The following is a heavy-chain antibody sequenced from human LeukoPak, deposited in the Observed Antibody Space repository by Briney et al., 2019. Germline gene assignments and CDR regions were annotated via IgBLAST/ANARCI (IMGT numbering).Heavy chain of an antibody. CDR1: GFTFSNAW. CDR3: TTVRVVN. V-gene: IGHV3-15*01. J-gene: IGHJ4*02. D-gene: IGHD2/OR15-2a*01. CDR2: IKSKNNGGTT. Sequence: GGSLRLSCAASGFTFSNAWMSWVRQAPGKGLEWVGRIKSKNNGGTTDCAAPVKGRFTISRDDSKNTLYLQMNSLKTEDTAVYYCTTVRVVNWGQGTLVTVSS.